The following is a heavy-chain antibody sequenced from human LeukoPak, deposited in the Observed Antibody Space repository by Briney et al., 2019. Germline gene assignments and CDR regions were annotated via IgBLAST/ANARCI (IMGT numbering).Heavy chain of an antibody. J-gene: IGHJ4*02. Sequence: SETLSLTCTVSGGPISSSPYYWGGIRQPPGKGLEWIGNFSYSGSTFYNPSLKSRLTISVGTSKNQFSLKLSSLTAADTAVFYCARLSPYLGSGSSAFPDDFWGQGTLVTVSS. CDR1: GGPISSSPYY. CDR3: ARLSPYLGSGSSAFPDDF. D-gene: IGHD3-10*01. CDR2: FSYSGST. V-gene: IGHV4-39*01.